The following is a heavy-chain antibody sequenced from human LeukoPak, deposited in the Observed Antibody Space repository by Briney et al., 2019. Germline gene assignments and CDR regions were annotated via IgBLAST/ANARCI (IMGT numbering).Heavy chain of an antibody. CDR2: IYYSGST. D-gene: IGHD3-16*01. V-gene: IGHV4-59*01. CDR3: TRSDDGDAFDI. Sequence: SETLSLTCTVSGGSISSYYWSWIRQPPGKGLEWIGYIYYSGSTNYNPSLKSRVTISVDTSKNQFSLKLSSVTTADTAVYYCTRSDDGDAFDIWGQGTMVTVSS. J-gene: IGHJ3*02. CDR1: GGSISSYY.